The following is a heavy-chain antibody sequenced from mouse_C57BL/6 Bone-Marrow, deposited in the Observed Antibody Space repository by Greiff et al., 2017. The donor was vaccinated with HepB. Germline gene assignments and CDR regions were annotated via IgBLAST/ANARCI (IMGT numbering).Heavy chain of an antibody. Sequence: DVKLVESEGGLVQPGSSMKLSCTASGFTFSDYYMAWVRQVPEKGLEWVANINYDGISTYYLDSLKSRFIISKDNAKNILYLQMSSLKSEDTATYYCARDRGYYGGYAMDYWGQGTSVTVSS. CDR2: INYDGIST. J-gene: IGHJ4*01. V-gene: IGHV5-16*01. D-gene: IGHD1-1*01. CDR3: ARDRGYYGGYAMDY. CDR1: GFTFSDYY.